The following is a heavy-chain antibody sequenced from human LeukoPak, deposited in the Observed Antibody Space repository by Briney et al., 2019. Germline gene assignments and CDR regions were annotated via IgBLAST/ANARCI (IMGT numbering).Heavy chain of an antibody. CDR3: AKGGLRYGYWFDH. V-gene: IGHV3-11*01. Sequence: AGGSLRLSCAASGFTFSDYYMSWIRQAPGKGREWVSYISSTGNSIFYADSVKGRFTISRDNAKNLLSLQLNSLRAEDTAVYYCAKGGLRYGYWFDHWGQGTLVTVSS. CDR1: GFTFSDYY. D-gene: IGHD3-9*01. J-gene: IGHJ5*02. CDR2: ISSTGNSI.